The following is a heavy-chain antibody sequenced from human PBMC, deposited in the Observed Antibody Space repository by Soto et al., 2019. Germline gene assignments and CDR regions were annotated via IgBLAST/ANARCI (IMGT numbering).Heavy chain of an antibody. CDR1: GFSLSTSGVG. V-gene: IGHV2-5*02. CDR2: IYWDDDK. D-gene: IGHD6-19*01. J-gene: IGHJ4*02. Sequence: QITLKESGPTLVKPTQTLTLTCTFSGFSLSTSGVGVAWIRQPPGKALEWLALIYWDDDKRYSPSLKSRLTIPKDTSKNQVVLTMTNMDPVDTATYYCARDSSGWTGFDYWGQGTLVTISS. CDR3: ARDSSGWTGFDY.